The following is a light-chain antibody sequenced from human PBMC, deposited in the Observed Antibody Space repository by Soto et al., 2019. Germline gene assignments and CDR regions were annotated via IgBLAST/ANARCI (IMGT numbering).Light chain of an antibody. CDR2: EVS. Sequence: QSVLTQPPSASGSPGQSVTISCTGTSSDVGGYNYVSWYQQHPGKAPKLRIYEVSKRPSGVPDRFSGSKSGNTASLAVSGLQAEDEADYYRSSYAGSDNPPVVFGGGPKRTVL. J-gene: IGLJ2*01. CDR3: SSYAGSDNPPVV. V-gene: IGLV2-8*01. CDR1: SSDVGGYNY.